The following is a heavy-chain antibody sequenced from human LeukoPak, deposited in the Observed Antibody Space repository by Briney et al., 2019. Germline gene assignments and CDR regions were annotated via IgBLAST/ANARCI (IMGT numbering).Heavy chain of an antibody. J-gene: IGHJ3*02. Sequence: ASVKVSCKASGYTFTGYYMHWVRQAPGQGLEWMGWINPNSGGTNYAQKFQGRVAMTRDTSISTAYMELSSLRSEDTAVYYCARDLRGYDLARSAFDIWGQGTMVTVSS. D-gene: IGHD5-12*01. V-gene: IGHV1-2*02. CDR2: INPNSGGT. CDR3: ARDLRGYDLARSAFDI. CDR1: GYTFTGYY.